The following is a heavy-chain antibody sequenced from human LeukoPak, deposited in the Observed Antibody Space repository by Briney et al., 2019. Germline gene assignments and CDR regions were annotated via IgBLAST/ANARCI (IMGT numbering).Heavy chain of an antibody. CDR3: ARSYTSSSGTAWDY. D-gene: IGHD6-6*01. V-gene: IGHV3-48*04. Sequence: GGSLRLSCAASGFTFSSYSMNWVRQAPGKGLEWVSYISSSSSTIYYADSVKGRFTISRDNAKNSLYLQMSSLRAEDTAVYYCARSYTSSSGTAWDYWGQRTLVTVSS. CDR2: ISSSSSTI. J-gene: IGHJ4*02. CDR1: GFTFSSYS.